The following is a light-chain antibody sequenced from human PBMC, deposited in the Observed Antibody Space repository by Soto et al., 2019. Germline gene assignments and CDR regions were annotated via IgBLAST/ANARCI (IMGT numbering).Light chain of an antibody. CDR1: SSDFGGYNY. V-gene: IGLV2-14*01. J-gene: IGLJ1*01. CDR2: DVS. CDR3: SSYTSSSTSYV. Sequence: QSVLTQPASVSGSPGQSITISCTGTSSDFGGYNYVSWYQQHPGKAPKLMIYDVSNRPSGVSNRFSGSKSGNTASLTISGPQAEDEADYYCSSYTSSSTSYVFGTGTKVTVL.